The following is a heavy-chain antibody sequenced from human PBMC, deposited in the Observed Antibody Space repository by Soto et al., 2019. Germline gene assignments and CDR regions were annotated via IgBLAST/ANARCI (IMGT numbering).Heavy chain of an antibody. V-gene: IGHV1-69*13. D-gene: IGHD3-9*01. CDR1: GGTFNSYA. J-gene: IGHJ4*02. CDR3: ARGWSYDILTAYSY. Sequence: RASVKVSCKASGGTFNSYAISWVRQAPGQGLEWMGGIIPMFGTANYAQKFKGRVTITADESTSTGYMELSSLRSEDTAVYYCARGWSYDILTAYSYWGQGTLVTVSS. CDR2: IIPMFGTA.